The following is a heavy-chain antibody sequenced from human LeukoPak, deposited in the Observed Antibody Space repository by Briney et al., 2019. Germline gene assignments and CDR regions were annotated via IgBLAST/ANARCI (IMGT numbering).Heavy chain of an antibody. J-gene: IGHJ5*02. CDR3: ARENYDILTGYYYWFDP. CDR2: IYYSGST. CDR1: GGSISSYY. Sequence: SETLSLTCTVSGGSISSYYWSWLRQPPGKGLEWLGYIYYSGSTNYNPSLKSRVTISVDTSKNQFSLKLSSVTAADTAVYYCARENYDILTGYYYWFDPWGQGTLVTVSS. V-gene: IGHV4-59*01. D-gene: IGHD3-9*01.